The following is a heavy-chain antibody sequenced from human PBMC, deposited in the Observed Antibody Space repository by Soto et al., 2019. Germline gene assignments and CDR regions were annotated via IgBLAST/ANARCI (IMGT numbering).Heavy chain of an antibody. J-gene: IGHJ4*02. Sequence: EVQLLESGGGLVQPGGSLRLSCAASGFTFSSYGMTWVRQAPGKGLEWVSFSSATGAGTYYADSGKGRFTISRDHSKNALYLQMTSLRADDTAVYYCAKDRRAGGNYGFYSDFWGPGDLVIVS. CDR3: AKDRRAGGNYGFYSDF. V-gene: IGHV3-23*01. CDR1: GFTFSSYG. D-gene: IGHD1-7*01. CDR2: SSATGAGT.